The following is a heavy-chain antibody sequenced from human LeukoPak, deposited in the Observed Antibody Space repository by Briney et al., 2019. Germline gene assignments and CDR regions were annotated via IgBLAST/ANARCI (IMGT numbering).Heavy chain of an antibody. CDR3: AKDLNPDIVVVPAAMGPDAFDI. Sequence: GGSLRLSCVASGFIFNNFGMTWVRQAPGKGLEWVSTVSGGGGGSTWYADSVKGRFTISRDNSKNTLYLQMNSLRAEDTAVYYCAKDLNPDIVVVPAAMGPDAFDIWGQGTMVTVSS. J-gene: IGHJ3*02. D-gene: IGHD2-2*01. V-gene: IGHV3-23*01. CDR1: GFIFNNFG. CDR2: VSGGGGGST.